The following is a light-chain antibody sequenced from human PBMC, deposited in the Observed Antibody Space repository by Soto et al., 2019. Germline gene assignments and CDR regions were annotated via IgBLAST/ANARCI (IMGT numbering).Light chain of an antibody. V-gene: IGKV1-27*01. CDR3: QKYSSVPV. CDR2: AAS. J-gene: IGKJ3*01. Sequence: DITMTQSPTSLSASVGDRVTITCQASQGISNFVAWYQQKPGKAPKLLIYAASTLQSGVPSRFSGSGSGTAFTLTINSLQPEDVPTYSCQKYSSVPVFGPGTKVEIK. CDR1: QGISNF.